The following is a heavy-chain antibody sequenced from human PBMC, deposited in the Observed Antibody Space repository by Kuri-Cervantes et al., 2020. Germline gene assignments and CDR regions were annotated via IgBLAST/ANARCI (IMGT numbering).Heavy chain of an antibody. CDR2: ISSSSSTI. CDR1: GFTFSSYS. Sequence: GESLKISCAASGFTFSSYSMNWVRQAPGKGLEWVSYISSSSSTIYYADSVKGRFTISRDNAKNSLYLQMNSLRAEDTAVYYCARYYYYYMDVWAKGPRSPSP. CDR3: ARYYYYYMDV. J-gene: IGHJ6*03. V-gene: IGHV3-48*01.